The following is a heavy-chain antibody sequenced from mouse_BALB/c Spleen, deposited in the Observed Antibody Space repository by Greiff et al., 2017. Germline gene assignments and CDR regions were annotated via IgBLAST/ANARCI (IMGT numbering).Heavy chain of an antibody. J-gene: IGHJ4*01. CDR2: ISSGSSTI. Sequence: EVKVVESGGGLVQPGGSRKLSCAASGFTFSSFGMHWVRQAPEKGLEWVAYISSGSSTIYYADTVKGRFTISRDNPKNTLFLQMTSLRSEDTAMYYCARWGYGNFYAMDYWGQGTSVTVSS. CDR3: ARWGYGNFYAMDY. CDR1: GFTFSSFG. V-gene: IGHV5-17*02. D-gene: IGHD2-1*01.